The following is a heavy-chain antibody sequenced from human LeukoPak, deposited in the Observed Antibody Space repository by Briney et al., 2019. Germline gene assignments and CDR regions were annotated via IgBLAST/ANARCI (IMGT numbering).Heavy chain of an antibody. CDR3: ARGRPSGDYFDF. D-gene: IGHD4-17*01. CDR1: GDSISRNSHY. Sequence: PSETLSLTCSVSGDSISRNSHYWCWIRQSAGKGLEWIGRLNPSGKIDYNPSLRSRLTMSLDPPENKLSLKLSSVTAADTALYYCARGRPSGDYFDFWGQGALVTVSS. J-gene: IGHJ4*02. V-gene: IGHV4-61*02. CDR2: LNPSGKI.